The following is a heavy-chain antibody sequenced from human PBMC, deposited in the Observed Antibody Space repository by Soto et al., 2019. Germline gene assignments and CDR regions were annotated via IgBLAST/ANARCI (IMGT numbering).Heavy chain of an antibody. V-gene: IGHV3-48*01. D-gene: IGHD4-4*01. CDR1: GFTFSSYS. J-gene: IGHJ5*02. Sequence: GGSLRLSCAASGFTFSSYSMNWVRQAPGKGLEWVSYISSSSSTIYYADSVKGRFTISRDNAKNSLYLQMNSLRAEDTAVYYCARDRTTVTPEFDPWGQGTLVTVSS. CDR2: ISSSSSTI. CDR3: ARDRTTVTPEFDP.